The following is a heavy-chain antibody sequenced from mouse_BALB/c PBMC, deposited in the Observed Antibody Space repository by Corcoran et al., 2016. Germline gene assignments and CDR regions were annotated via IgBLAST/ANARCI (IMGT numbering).Heavy chain of an antibody. Sequence: QVPLKESGPGILQPSQTLSLTCSFSGFSLSPSGMGLVWIRQPSGKGLEWLAHIWWDDDKRYNPALKSRLTISKDTSSNQVFLKIASVDTADTATYYCARTVYDQAWFAYWGQGTLVTVSA. D-gene: IGHD2-3*01. V-gene: IGHV8-8*01. CDR1: GFSLSPSGMG. CDR3: ARTVYDQAWFAY. J-gene: IGHJ3*01. CDR2: IWWDDDK.